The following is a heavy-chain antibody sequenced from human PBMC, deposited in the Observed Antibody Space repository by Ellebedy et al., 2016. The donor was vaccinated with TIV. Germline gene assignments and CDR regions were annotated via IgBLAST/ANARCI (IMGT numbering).Heavy chain of an antibody. CDR1: GFLLSTSGVG. D-gene: IGHD3-22*01. CDR3: ARTAMPGSGYYYFDY. CDR2: IYWNDDK. Sequence: SGPTLVKPTQTLTLTCSFSGFLLSTSGVGVGWIRQPPGKALEWLALIYWNDDKRYSPSLKSRLTITKDTSKNQVVLTMTNMDPVDTATYYCARTAMPGSGYYYFDYWGQGTLVTVSS. J-gene: IGHJ4*02. V-gene: IGHV2-5*01.